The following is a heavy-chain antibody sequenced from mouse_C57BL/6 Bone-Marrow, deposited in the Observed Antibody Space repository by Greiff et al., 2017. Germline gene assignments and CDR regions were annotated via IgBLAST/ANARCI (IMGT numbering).Heavy chain of an antibody. CDR2: IDPSDSET. Sequence: VQLQQPGAELVRPGSSVKLSCKASGYTFTSYWMHWVKQRPIQGLEWIGNIDPSDSETHYNQKFKDKATLTVDKSSSTAYMQLSSLTSEDSAVYYCARRTYLRSMITTEVYFDYWGQGTTLTVSS. CDR1: GYTFTSYW. J-gene: IGHJ2*01. D-gene: IGHD2-4*01. V-gene: IGHV1-52*01. CDR3: ARRTYLRSMITTEVYFDY.